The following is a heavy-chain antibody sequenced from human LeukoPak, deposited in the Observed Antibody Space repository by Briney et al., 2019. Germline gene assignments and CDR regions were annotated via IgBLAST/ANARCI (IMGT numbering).Heavy chain of an antibody. V-gene: IGHV3-30*18. CDR1: GFTFSSYG. Sequence: PGGSLRLSCAASGFTFSSYGMHWVRQAPGKGLEWVAVISYDGSNKYYADSVKGRFTISRDNSKNTLYLQMNSLRAEDTAVYYCAKDSISQEMATAYFDYWGQGTLVTVSS. CDR2: ISYDGSNK. D-gene: IGHD5-24*01. CDR3: AKDSISQEMATAYFDY. J-gene: IGHJ4*02.